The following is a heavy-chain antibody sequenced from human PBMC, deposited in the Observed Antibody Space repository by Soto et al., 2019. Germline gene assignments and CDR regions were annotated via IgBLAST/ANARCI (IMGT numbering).Heavy chain of an antibody. Sequence: RWSLRLSCSASGFTFNIYTMNWFRQAPGKGLEWVSSISSGSTYISYADSVKGRFIISRDNAKNSLYLQMISLGVEDTAVYYCARDRTNGLYSNDAFDIWGQGTMVTVSS. CDR2: ISSGSTYI. CDR3: ARDRTNGLYSNDAFDI. J-gene: IGHJ3*02. V-gene: IGHV3-21*06. CDR1: GFTFNIYT. D-gene: IGHD4-4*01.